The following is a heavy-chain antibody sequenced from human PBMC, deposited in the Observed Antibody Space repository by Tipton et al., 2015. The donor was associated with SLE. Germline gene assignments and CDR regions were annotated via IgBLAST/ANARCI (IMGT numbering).Heavy chain of an antibody. D-gene: IGHD4-17*01. CDR2: ISSSGTT. V-gene: IGHV4-39*07. Sequence: TLSLTCTVSGGSITSSSYYWGWIRQPPGKGLEWIGSISSSGTTHYNPSLKSRVTISVDTSKNQLSLKQRSATAADTAVYYCVRHDYGDYGIWAFDMWGRGTVVSVSS. J-gene: IGHJ3*02. CDR3: VRHDYGDYGIWAFDM. CDR1: GGSITSSSYY.